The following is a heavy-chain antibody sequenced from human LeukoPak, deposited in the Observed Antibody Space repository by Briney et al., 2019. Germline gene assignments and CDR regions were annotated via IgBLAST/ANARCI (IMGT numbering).Heavy chain of an antibody. CDR2: INHSGST. CDR3: ARVGPWGLGGYSS. V-gene: IGHV4-34*01. Sequence: ETLSLTCAVYGGSFSGYYWSWIRQPPGKGLEWIGEINHSGSTNYNPSLKSRVTISVDASKNQFSLKLSSVTAADTAVHYCARVGPWGLGGYSSWGQGTLVTVSS. CDR1: GGSFSGYY. D-gene: IGHD5-18*01. J-gene: IGHJ4*02.